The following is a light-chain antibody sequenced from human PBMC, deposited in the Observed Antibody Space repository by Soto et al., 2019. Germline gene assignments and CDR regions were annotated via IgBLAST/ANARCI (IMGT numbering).Light chain of an antibody. CDR1: SSNIGAGYE. V-gene: IGLV1-40*01. Sequence: QSVLTQPPSVSEAPGQRVTISCTGSSSNIGAGYEAHWYQQVPRTAPKLLIYENNNRPSRVPDRFSGYKSGTSASLAITGLQAEDEDEYYCQSYDSSLSGYVFGTGTKVTIL. J-gene: IGLJ1*01. CDR2: ENN. CDR3: QSYDSSLSGYV.